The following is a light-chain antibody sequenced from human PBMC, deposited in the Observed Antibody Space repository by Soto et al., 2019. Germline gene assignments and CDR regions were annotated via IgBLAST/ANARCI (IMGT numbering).Light chain of an antibody. CDR3: QQSYSTPRT. CDR2: AAS. V-gene: IGKV1-39*01. Sequence: DIQMTQSPSSLSPSIGDRVTITCQASQDISNHLNWYQQKPGKAPKLLIYAASSLQSGVPSRFSGSGSGTDFTLTISSLQPEDFATYYCQQSYSTPRTFGQGTKVEIK. CDR1: QDISNH. J-gene: IGKJ1*01.